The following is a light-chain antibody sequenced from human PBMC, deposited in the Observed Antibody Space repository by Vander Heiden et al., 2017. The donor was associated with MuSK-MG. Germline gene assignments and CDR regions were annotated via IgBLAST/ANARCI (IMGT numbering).Light chain of an antibody. J-gene: IGKJ4*01. CDR2: AAS. CDR3: RQHNSYPHT. Sequence: DIQMTQSPSSLSASVGDSVTITCRARQDIRNELGWYQQKPGKAPKRLIYAASRLQSGVPAKFSGNGSGTEFTLTISSLQPDDFATYHCRQHNSYPHTFGGGTKVEI. CDR1: QDIRNE. V-gene: IGKV1-17*01.